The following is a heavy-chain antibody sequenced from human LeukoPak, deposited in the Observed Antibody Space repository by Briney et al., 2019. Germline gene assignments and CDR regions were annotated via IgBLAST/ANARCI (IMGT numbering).Heavy chain of an antibody. CDR2: IKQDGSEK. CDR3: AREENYDFWSGYYWDTRYYYYMDV. J-gene: IGHJ6*03. CDR1: GFTFSSYW. Sequence: GGSLRLSCAASGFTFSSYWMSWVRQAPGKGLEWVANIKQDGSEKYYVDSVKGRFTISRDNAKNSLYLQMNSLRAEDTAVYHCAREENYDFWSGYYWDTRYYYYMDVWGKGTTVTVSS. D-gene: IGHD3-3*01. V-gene: IGHV3-7*01.